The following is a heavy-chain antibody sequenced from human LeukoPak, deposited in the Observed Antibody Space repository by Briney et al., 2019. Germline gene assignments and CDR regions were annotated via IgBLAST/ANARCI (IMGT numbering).Heavy chain of an antibody. CDR2: IYYSGST. J-gene: IGHJ6*02. CDR3: ARAPPIYHYYYGMDV. V-gene: IGHV4-59*11. CDR1: GGSISNHY. Sequence: SETLSLTCTVSGGSISNHYLNWIRQPPGKGLEWIGYIYYSGSTNYNPALKSRVTISGDTSKNEFTLKLTSVTAADTAVYYCARAPPIYHYYYGMDVWGQGTTVTVSS.